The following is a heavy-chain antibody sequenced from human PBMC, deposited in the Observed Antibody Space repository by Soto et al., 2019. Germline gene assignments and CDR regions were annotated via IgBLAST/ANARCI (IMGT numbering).Heavy chain of an antibody. D-gene: IGHD3-9*01. V-gene: IGHV4-59*08. CDR2: IYYIGGT. CDR1: GGSISSYY. Sequence: SETLSLTCTVSGGSISSYYWSWIRQPPGKGLEWIGYIYYIGGTNYNPSLKSRVTISVDTSKNQFSLKLSSVTAADTAVYYCARQNTILDYWGQGTLVTVSS. J-gene: IGHJ4*02. CDR3: ARQNTILDY.